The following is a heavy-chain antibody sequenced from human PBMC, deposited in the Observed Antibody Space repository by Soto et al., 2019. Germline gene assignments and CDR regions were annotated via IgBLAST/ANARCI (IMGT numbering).Heavy chain of an antibody. CDR1: GYIFIHYY. D-gene: IGHD2-21*01. J-gene: IGHJ4*02. CDR2: INPNGGST. CDR3: ARSLLQGDF. Sequence: QVQLVQSGAEVKKPGASVKASCKASGYIFIHYYIHWVRQAPGQGLKWMAIINPNGGSTNYAQKFQGRVTVTRDTSSSTVSRELHSLGYDDTAVYFCARSLLQGDFWGQGSLVTVSS. V-gene: IGHV1-46*01.